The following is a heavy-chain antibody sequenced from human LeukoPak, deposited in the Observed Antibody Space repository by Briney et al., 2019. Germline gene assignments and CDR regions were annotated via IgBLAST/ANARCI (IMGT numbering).Heavy chain of an antibody. J-gene: IGHJ4*02. Sequence: GESLKISCRTSGYSFTTSWIGWLRQRPGKGLEWMAIIYPSDSGTKYSPSLQDQVTISVDKSISTAYLQWSSLKASDSAMYYCARLRIAGYYFDYWGQGTLVTVSS. V-gene: IGHV5-51*01. CDR1: GYSFTTSW. CDR2: IYPSDSGT. D-gene: IGHD6-13*01. CDR3: ARLRIAGYYFDY.